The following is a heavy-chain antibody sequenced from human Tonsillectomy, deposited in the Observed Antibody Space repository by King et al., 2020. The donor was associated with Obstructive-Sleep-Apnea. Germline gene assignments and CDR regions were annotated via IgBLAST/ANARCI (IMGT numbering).Heavy chain of an antibody. Sequence: TLKESGPVLVKPTETLTLTCTVSGFSLSNARMGVSWIRQPPGKALEWLAHIFSNDEKSYSTSLKSRLTISKDTPKSQWVLTMTNMDLVDTATYYCARILTVVTDNWFDPWGQGTLVTVSS. CDR1: GFSLSNARMG. D-gene: IGHD4-23*01. CDR2: IFSNDEK. CDR3: ARILTVVTDNWFDP. V-gene: IGHV2-26*01. J-gene: IGHJ5*02.